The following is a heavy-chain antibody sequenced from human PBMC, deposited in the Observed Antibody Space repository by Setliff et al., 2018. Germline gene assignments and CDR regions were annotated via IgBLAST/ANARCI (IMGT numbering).Heavy chain of an antibody. CDR1: GVPINSLNW. CDR2: IYHDGPS. V-gene: IGHV4-4*02. Sequence: SETLSLTCAVSGVPINSLNWCIWVRQSPGKGLEWIGYIYHDGPSVHYNPSLKSRVTMSEDKSKNQFSLKLSPVTATDTAVYYCARGTFDTSGYFPYPRGYWGQGTLVTVSS. D-gene: IGHD3-22*01. J-gene: IGHJ4*02. CDR3: ARGTFDTSGYFPYPRGY.